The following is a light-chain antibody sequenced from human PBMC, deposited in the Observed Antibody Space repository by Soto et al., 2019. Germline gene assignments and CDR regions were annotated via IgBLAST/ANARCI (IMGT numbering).Light chain of an antibody. V-gene: IGLV3-21*02. Sequence: SYELTQPTSVSVAPGQTARITCGGDNIGIKSVHWYQQKPGQAPVVVVYDDDDRPTGVPERFSGSNSGNTATLTISRVEAGDEADYYCQVWDSRSGLFVIFGGGTKLTVL. J-gene: IGLJ2*01. CDR3: QVWDSRSGLFVI. CDR1: NIGIKS. CDR2: DDD.